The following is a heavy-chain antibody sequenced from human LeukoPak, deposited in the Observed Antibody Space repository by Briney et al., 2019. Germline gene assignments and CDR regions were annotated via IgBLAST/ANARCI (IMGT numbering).Heavy chain of an antibody. J-gene: IGHJ6*02. V-gene: IGHV5-51*01. D-gene: IGHD2-2*02. CDR3: ARHHCSSTSCYRGYYYYGMDV. CDR2: TYPGDSDT. Sequence: GESLKISCKGSGYSFTSYWIGWVRQMPGKGLEWMGITYPGDSDTRYSPSFQGQVTISADKSISTAYLQWSSLKASDTAMYYCARHHCSSTSCYRGYYYYGMDVWGQGTTVTVSS. CDR1: GYSFTSYW.